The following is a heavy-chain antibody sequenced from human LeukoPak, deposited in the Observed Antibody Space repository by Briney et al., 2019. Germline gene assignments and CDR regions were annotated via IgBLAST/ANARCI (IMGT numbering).Heavy chain of an antibody. Sequence: SQTLSFTCTVSGGSISSGGYYWSWIRQHPGKGLEWIGYIYYSGSTYYNPSLKSRVTISVDTSKNQFSLKLSSVTAADTAVYYCARGGSDYYDSRDTNWFDPWGQGTLVTVSS. V-gene: IGHV4-31*03. CDR2: IYYSGST. CDR1: GGSISSGGYY. J-gene: IGHJ5*02. D-gene: IGHD3-22*01. CDR3: ARGGSDYYDSRDTNWFDP.